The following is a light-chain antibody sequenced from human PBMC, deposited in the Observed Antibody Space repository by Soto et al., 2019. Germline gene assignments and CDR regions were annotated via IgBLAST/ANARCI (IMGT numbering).Light chain of an antibody. CDR1: NNDVGGYKL. CDR3: WSYAGNTIFV. CDR2: EGS. Sequence: QSVLTQPASVSGSPGQSITISCTGTNNDVGGYKLVSWYQQHPGKVPNVVIYEGSKRPSGVSNRFSGSKSGNTASLTISGLQAEDEAYYYCWSYAGNTIFVFGGGTKVTVL. J-gene: IGLJ2*01. V-gene: IGLV2-23*03.